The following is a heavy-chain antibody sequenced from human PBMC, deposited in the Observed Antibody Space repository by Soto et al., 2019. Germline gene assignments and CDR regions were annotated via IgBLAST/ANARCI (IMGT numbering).Heavy chain of an antibody. Sequence: QVQLQESGPGLVKPSGTLSLTCGVSSDSISSSNWWTWVRQPPGKGLEWIGEIYHTGSTNYNPSLKGRVTISVDKSKNQFSLKLSSVTAADTAVYYCGRVVVATYSSTFDPWGQGTLVTVSS. CDR1: SDSISSSNW. J-gene: IGHJ5*02. D-gene: IGHD6-13*01. V-gene: IGHV4-4*02. CDR3: GRVVVATYSSTFDP. CDR2: IYHTGST.